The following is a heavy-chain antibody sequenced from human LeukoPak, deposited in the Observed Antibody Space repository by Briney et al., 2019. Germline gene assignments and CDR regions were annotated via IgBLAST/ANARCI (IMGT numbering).Heavy chain of an antibody. J-gene: IGHJ4*02. CDR3: ARDGSGSYYFDS. Sequence: ASETLSLTCTVSGGFMSSSSYYWGWIRQPPGKGLEWIGSIYYSGSTYYNPSLKSRVTISVDTSKNQFSLKLSSVTAADTAVYYCARDGSGSYYFDSWGQGTPVTVSS. CDR2: IYYSGST. CDR1: GGFMSSSSYY. V-gene: IGHV4-39*07. D-gene: IGHD1-26*01.